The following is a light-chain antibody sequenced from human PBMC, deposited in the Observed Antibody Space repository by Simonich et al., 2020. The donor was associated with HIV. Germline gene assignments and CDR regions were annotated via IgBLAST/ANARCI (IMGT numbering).Light chain of an antibody. J-gene: IGKJ4*01. V-gene: IGKV6D-21*02. Sequence: VMTQSPGFLSVTPGEKVTITCQASEGISNYLYWYQQKPDQAPKLLIKYASQSISGVPSRFSGSGSGTEFTLTISSLQSEDFAVYFCQQYDNWPTFGGGTKVEIK. CDR3: QQYDNWPT. CDR2: YAS. CDR1: EGISNY.